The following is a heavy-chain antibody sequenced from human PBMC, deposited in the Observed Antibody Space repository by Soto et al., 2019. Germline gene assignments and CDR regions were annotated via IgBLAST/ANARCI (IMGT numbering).Heavy chain of an antibody. Sequence: SGGSLRLSCAASGFTFSSYWMHWVRQAPGKGLVWVSRINSDGSSTSYADSVKGRFTIFRDNAKNTLYLQMNSLRAEDTAVYYCARDRDYYDILTGYAVHYYGMDVWGQGTTVTVSS. J-gene: IGHJ6*02. CDR3: ARDRDYYDILTGYAVHYYGMDV. D-gene: IGHD3-9*01. V-gene: IGHV3-74*01. CDR2: INSDGSST. CDR1: GFTFSSYW.